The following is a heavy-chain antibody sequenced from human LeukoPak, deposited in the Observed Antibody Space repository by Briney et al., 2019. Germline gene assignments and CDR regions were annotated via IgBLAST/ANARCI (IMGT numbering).Heavy chain of an antibody. CDR3: ARGGQLVALDY. J-gene: IGHJ4*02. D-gene: IGHD6-6*01. V-gene: IGHV4-59*01. CDR2: IYYSGST. CDR1: GGSISSYY. Sequence: PSETLSLTCTVSGGSISSYYWSWIRQPPGKGLEWIGYIYYSGSTNYNPSLKSRVTISVDTSKNQFSLKLSSVTAADTAVYYCARGGQLVALDYWGQGTLATVSS.